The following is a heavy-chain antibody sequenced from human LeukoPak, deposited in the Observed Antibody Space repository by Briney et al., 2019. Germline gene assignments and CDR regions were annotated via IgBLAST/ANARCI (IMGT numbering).Heavy chain of an antibody. D-gene: IGHD2-21*02. V-gene: IGHV1-18*01. CDR3: ARDYPILAYCGGDCCPDAFDI. J-gene: IGHJ3*02. CDR2: ISAYNGNT. Sequence: RASVKVSCKASGYTFTSYGISWVRQAPGQGLEWMGWISAYNGNTNYAQELQGRVTMTTDTSTSTAYMELRSLRSDDTAVYYCARDYPILAYCGGDCCPDAFDIWGQGTMVTVSS. CDR1: GYTFTSYG.